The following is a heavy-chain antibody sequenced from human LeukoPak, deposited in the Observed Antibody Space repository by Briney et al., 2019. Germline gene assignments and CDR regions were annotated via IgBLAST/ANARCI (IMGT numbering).Heavy chain of an antibody. CDR3: VKTGTYYYGMDV. V-gene: IGHV1-18*01. CDR2: ISAHNGNT. Sequence: GASVKVSCKASGYTFTSCGISWVRQAPGQGLEWMGWISAHNGNTNYAQKLQGRVTMTTDTSTSTAYMELRSLRSDDTAVYYCVKTGTYYYGMDVWGQGTTVTVSS. D-gene: IGHD1-1*01. CDR1: GYTFTSCG. J-gene: IGHJ6*02.